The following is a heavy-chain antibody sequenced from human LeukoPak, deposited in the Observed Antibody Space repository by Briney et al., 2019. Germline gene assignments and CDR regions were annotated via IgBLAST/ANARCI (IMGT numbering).Heavy chain of an antibody. D-gene: IGHD7-27*01. Sequence: SQTLSLTCAISGDSVSTNSAAWNWIRQSPSRGLEWLGRTYYRSKWSNDYAVSVKSRITINADTSKNQFSLQLNSVTSEDTAVYYCARDRLGTRGFDYWGQGTLVTVSS. J-gene: IGHJ4*02. V-gene: IGHV6-1*01. CDR3: ARDRLGTRGFDY. CDR1: GDSVSTNSAA. CDR2: TYYRSKWSN.